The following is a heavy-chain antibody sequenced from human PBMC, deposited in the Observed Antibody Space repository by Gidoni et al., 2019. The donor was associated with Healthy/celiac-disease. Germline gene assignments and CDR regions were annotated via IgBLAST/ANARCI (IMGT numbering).Heavy chain of an antibody. CDR3: ARQGDEYYDFWSGYPRGWFDP. CDR2: IYYSGST. V-gene: IGHV4-39*01. Sequence: QLQLQESGPGLVKPSETLSLTCTVSGGSISSSSYYWGWIRQPPGKGLEWIGGIYYSGSTYYNPTLKSRVTISVDTSKNQFSLKLSSVTAADTAVYYCARQGDEYYDFWSGYPRGWFDPWGQGTLVTVSS. D-gene: IGHD3-3*01. CDR1: GGSISSSSYY. J-gene: IGHJ5*02.